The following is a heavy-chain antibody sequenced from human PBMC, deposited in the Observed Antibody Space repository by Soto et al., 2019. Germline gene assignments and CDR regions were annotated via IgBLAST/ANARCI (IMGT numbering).Heavy chain of an antibody. CDR3: ARAPSPPYQLSPKPPYYYYGMDV. V-gene: IGHV4-4*07. J-gene: IGHJ6*02. CDR1: GGSISSYY. CDR2: IYTSGST. D-gene: IGHD2-2*01. Sequence: PSETLSLTCTVSGGSISSYYWSWIRQPAGKGLEWIGRIYTSGSTNYNPSLKNRVTMSVDTSKNQFSLKLSSVTAEDTAVYYCARAPSPPYQLSPKPPYYYYGMDVWGQGTTVTVSS.